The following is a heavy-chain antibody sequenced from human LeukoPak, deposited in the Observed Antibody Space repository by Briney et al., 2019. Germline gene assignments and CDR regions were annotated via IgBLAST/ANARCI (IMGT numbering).Heavy chain of an antibody. Sequence: GGSLRLSCAASGFTFSDYWISWVRQAPGKGLEWVANIKQDGSQKSYVNSVKGRFTISRDNAEMSVYLQMNSLRAEETAVYFWGGKAGGGFGSWGRGTLVSVSS. V-gene: IGHV3-7*01. CDR3: GGKAGGGFGS. CDR1: GFTFSDYW. CDR2: IKQDGSQK. J-gene: IGHJ5*01. D-gene: IGHD3-16*01.